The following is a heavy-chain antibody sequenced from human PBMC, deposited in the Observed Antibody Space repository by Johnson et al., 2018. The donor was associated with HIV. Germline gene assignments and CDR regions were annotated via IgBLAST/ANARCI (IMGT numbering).Heavy chain of an antibody. CDR3: ARGAIKYSSSWLGAFDI. CDR2: INTGGST. V-gene: IGHV3-66*02. D-gene: IGHD6-6*01. CDR1: GFTFSSYT. Sequence: VQLVESGGGVVQPGRSLRLSCAASGFTFSSYTMHWVRQAPGKGLEWVSLINTGGSTYYADSVKGRFTISRDNSKNTLYLQMNSLRAEETAVYYCARGAIKYSSSWLGAFDIWGQGTTVTVSS. J-gene: IGHJ3*02.